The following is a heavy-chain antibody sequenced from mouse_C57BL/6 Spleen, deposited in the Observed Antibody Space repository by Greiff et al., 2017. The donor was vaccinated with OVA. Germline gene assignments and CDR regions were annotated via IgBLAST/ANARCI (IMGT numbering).Heavy chain of an antibody. D-gene: IGHD2-3*01. V-gene: IGHV1-64*01. CDR2: IHPNSGST. Sequence: VQLQQSGAELVKPGASVKLSCKASGYTFTSYWMHWVKQRPGQGLEWIGMIHPNSGSTNYNEKFKSKATLTVDKSSSTAYMQLSSLTSEDSAVYYCARWDGYSYYYAMDYWGQGTSVTVSS. CDR1: GYTFTSYW. CDR3: ARWDGYSYYYAMDY. J-gene: IGHJ4*01.